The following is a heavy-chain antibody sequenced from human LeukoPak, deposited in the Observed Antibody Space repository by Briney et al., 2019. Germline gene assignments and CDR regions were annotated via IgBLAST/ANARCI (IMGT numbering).Heavy chain of an antibody. J-gene: IGHJ6*03. V-gene: IGHV3-48*04. CDR1: GFSFNRRG. D-gene: IGHD3-16*01. Sequence: GGSLRLSCATSGFSFNRRGMNWVRQPPGKGLEWVSYISPRSETIFYAVSVQGRFAVSRDDAKGSLYLQMHTLRVEDTAVYYCARIDGPTVFTYYMDLWGKGTTVTVAS. CDR3: ARIDGPTVFTYYMDL. CDR2: ISPRSETI.